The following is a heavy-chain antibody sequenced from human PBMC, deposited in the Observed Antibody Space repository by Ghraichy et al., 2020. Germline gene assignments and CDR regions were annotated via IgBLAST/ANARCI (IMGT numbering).Heavy chain of an antibody. J-gene: IGHJ6*02. V-gene: IGHV3-30*18. CDR1: GFTFSRYG. CDR3: AKDWDSSGDYSFRGDYYGMDV. CDR2: TSYNGSNK. D-gene: IGHD3-22*01. Sequence: GGSLRLSCAASGFTFSRYGMHWVRQAPGKGLEWVAVTSYNGSNKYYADSVKGRFTISRDNSKNTLSLQMNSLRAEDTAVYYCAKDWDSSGDYSFRGDYYGMDVWGHGTTVTVSS.